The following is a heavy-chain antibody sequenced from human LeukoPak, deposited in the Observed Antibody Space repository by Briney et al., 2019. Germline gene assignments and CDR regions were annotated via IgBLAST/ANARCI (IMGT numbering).Heavy chain of an antibody. CDR1: GFTFSSYG. V-gene: IGHV3-23*01. Sequence: GGSLRLSCAASGFTFSSYGMSRVRQAPGKGLEWVSAISGSGGSTYYADSVKGRFTISRDNSKNTLYLQMNSLRAEDTAVYYCAKNLFGGIVGATTDYWGQGTLVTVSS. CDR2: ISGSGGST. J-gene: IGHJ4*02. D-gene: IGHD1-26*01. CDR3: AKNLFGGIVGATTDY.